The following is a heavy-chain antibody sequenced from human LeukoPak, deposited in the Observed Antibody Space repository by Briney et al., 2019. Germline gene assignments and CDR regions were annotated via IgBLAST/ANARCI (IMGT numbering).Heavy chain of an antibody. D-gene: IGHD6-13*01. CDR1: GYTFTSYY. CDR3: ARDTGSSSWYVWDYYYYMDV. CDR2: INPSGGST. V-gene: IGHV1-46*01. J-gene: IGHJ6*03. Sequence: GASVKVSCKASGYTFTSYYMHWVRQAPGQGLEWMGIINPSGGSTSYAQKFQGRVTMTRDMSTSTVYMELSSLRSEDTAVYYCARDTGSSSWYVWDYYYYMDVWGKGTTVTVSS.